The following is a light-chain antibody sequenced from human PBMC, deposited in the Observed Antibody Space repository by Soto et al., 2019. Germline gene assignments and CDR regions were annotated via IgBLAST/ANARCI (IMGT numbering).Light chain of an antibody. V-gene: IGLV1-40*01. CDR2: GNS. J-gene: IGLJ2*01. CDR1: SSNIGAGYD. Sequence: QSALTQPPSVSGAPGQRVTISCTGSSSNIGAGYDVHWYQQLPGTAPKLLIYGNSNRPSGVPDRFSGSKSGTSASLAITGIRCEDEADYYYWSYDISRSGYGVFGGGTKVTVL. CDR3: WSYDISRSGYGV.